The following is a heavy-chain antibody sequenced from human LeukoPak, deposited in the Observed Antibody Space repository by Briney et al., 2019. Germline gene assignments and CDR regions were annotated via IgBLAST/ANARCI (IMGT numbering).Heavy chain of an antibody. V-gene: IGHV3-53*01. CDR3: ARDDGWELRLGY. J-gene: IGHJ4*02. D-gene: IGHD1-26*01. CDR1: GFTVSSNY. CDR2: IYSGGST. Sequence: GGSLRLSCAASGFTVSSNYMSWVRQAPGKGLEWVSVIYSGGSTYYADSVKGRFTISRDNSKNTLYLQMNSLRAEDTAVYYCARDDGWELRLGYWGQGTLVTVSS.